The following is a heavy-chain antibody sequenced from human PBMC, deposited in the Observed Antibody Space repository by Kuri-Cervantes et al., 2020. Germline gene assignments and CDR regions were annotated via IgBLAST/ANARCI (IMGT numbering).Heavy chain of an antibody. CDR2: IKGDGSDI. Sequence: GGSLRLSCAASAFTFSRYWMHWVRQAPGKGLVWVSRIKGDGSDIVYADSVRGRFTISRDNAKNTLYLQINSLRGEDTAVYYCARERPNSGYDYVFDYWGQRTLVTVSS. J-gene: IGHJ4*02. CDR3: ARERPNSGYDYVFDY. V-gene: IGHV3-74*01. D-gene: IGHD5-12*01. CDR1: AFTFSRYW.